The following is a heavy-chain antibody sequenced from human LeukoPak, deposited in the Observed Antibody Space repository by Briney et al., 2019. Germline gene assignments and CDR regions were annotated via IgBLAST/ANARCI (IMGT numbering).Heavy chain of an antibody. CDR2: ISIGAVSV. CDR3: ARGLVVGDIATGYSDY. D-gene: IGHD3-9*01. Sequence: HSGGSLRLSCAASGFTFSSYAMSWVRQAPGKGLEWLAYISIGAVSVYYADSIKDRFTVSRDDAKRSVYLQMNSLRVDDSAVYYCARGLVVGDIATGYSDYWGQGTVVTVSS. CDR1: GFTFSSYA. V-gene: IGHV3-48*04. J-gene: IGHJ4*02.